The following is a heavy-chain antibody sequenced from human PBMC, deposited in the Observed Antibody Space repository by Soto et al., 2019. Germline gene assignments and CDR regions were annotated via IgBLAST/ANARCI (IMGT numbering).Heavy chain of an antibody. D-gene: IGHD1-26*01. CDR1: GFTFSRYA. J-gene: IGHJ4*02. V-gene: IGHV3-23*01. CDR2: ISGSGPKT. Sequence: LRLSCAASGFTFSRYAMSWVRQAPGQGLEWVSGISGSGPKTYYRDSVKGRFTISRDNSQGTVYLQMNSLGADDTAVYYCAKEGAEIGRPLFDSSGQGTLVTVSS. CDR3: AKEGAEIGRPLFDS.